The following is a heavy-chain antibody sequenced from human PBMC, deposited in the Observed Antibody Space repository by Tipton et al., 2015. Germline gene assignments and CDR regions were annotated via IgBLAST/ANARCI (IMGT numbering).Heavy chain of an antibody. CDR1: GFTLSNYN. J-gene: IGHJ4*02. V-gene: IGHV3-21*01. D-gene: IGHD3-22*01. CDR3: ARGDWGSSGQAY. CDR2: ISTGSSYI. Sequence: GSLRLSCAASGFTLSNYNMNWVRQVPGKGLEWVSAISTGSSYIYYADSVKGRFTISRDNAKNSLYLQMNSLRAEDTAVYFCARGDWGSSGQAYWGQGTLVTVSS.